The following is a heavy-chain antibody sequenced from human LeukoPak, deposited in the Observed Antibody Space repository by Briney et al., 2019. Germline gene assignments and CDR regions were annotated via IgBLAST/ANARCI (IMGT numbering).Heavy chain of an antibody. V-gene: IGHV3-21*01. D-gene: IGHD5-12*01. CDR3: ARRGRDGYKGLDY. CDR1: GFTFSSYS. CDR2: ISSSSSYI. J-gene: IGHJ4*02. Sequence: GGSLRLSCAASGFTFSSYSMDWVRQAPGKGLEWVSSISSSSSYIYYADSVKGRFTISRDNAKNSLYLQMNSLRAEDTAVYYCARRGRDGYKGLDYWGQGTLVTVSS.